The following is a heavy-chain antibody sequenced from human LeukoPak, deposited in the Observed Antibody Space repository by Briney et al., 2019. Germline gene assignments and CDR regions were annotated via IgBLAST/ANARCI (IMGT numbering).Heavy chain of an antibody. CDR3: ARDGGLNRVAARYLFDY. J-gene: IGHJ4*02. D-gene: IGHD6-6*01. CDR2: ISAYNGNT. CDR1: GYTFTSYG. Sequence: ASVTVSCTASGYTFTSYGISWVRQAPGQGLEWMGWISAYNGNTNYAQKLQGRVTMTTDTSTSTAYMELRSLRSDDTAVYYCARDGGLNRVAARYLFDYWGQGTLVTVSS. V-gene: IGHV1-18*01.